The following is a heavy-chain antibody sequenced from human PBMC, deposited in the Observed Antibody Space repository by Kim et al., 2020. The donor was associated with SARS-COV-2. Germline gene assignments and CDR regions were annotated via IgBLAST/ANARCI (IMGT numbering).Heavy chain of an antibody. D-gene: IGHD5-12*01. CDR2: VWYDGSNK. CDR1: GFTFSSYG. V-gene: IGHV3-33*01. Sequence: GGSLRLSCAASGFTFSSYGMHWVRQAPGKGLEWVAVVWYDGSNKYYADSVKGRFTISRDNSKHTLYLQMNSLRAEDTAVYYCASDIRDGYGFDYLGQGSLGSVSS. CDR3: ASDIRDGYGFDY. J-gene: IGHJ4*02.